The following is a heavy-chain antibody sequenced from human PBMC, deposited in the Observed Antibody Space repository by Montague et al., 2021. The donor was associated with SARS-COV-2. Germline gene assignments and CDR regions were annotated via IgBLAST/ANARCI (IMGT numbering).Heavy chain of an antibody. CDR2: XXWDDEK. D-gene: IGHD7-27*01. CDR3: AHRRPLWGYFDY. J-gene: IGHJ4*02. V-gene: IGHV2-5*02. Sequence: PALVKPTQTLTLTCTFSGFSLSTSGVGVGWIRQPPGKALEWLALXXWDDEKRYSPSRKSRLTITKDTSKNQVVLTMTNMDPVDTATYYCAHRRPLWGYFDYWGQGTLVTVSS. CDR1: GFSLSTSGVG.